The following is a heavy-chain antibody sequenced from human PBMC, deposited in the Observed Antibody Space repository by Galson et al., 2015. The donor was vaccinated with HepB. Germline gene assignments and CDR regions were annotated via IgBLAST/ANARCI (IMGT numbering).Heavy chain of an antibody. J-gene: IGHJ3*01. V-gene: IGHV4-30-4*01. CDR2: IYYSGST. CDR1: GGSIGGGDYY. Sequence: TLSLTCTVSGGSIGGGDYYLSWIRQPPGKGLEWIGNIYYSGSTYYNSSLKSRVAISVDTSKNQFSLKLSSVTAADTAVYYCAREIPHDAFDVWGQGTMVTVSS. CDR3: AREIPHDAFDV.